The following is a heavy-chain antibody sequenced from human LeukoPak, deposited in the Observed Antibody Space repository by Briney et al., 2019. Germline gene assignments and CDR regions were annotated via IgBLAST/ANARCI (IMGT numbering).Heavy chain of an antibody. CDR1: GFTFSSYA. J-gene: IGHJ4*02. CDR2: ISGSGGST. Sequence: GGSLRLSCAASGFTFSSYAMSWVRQAPGKGLEWVSAISGSGGSTYYADSVRGRFTISRDNSKNTLYLQMNSLRAEDTAVYYCAKVKLRKTYYYDSSGYYSFGYWGQGTLVTVSS. D-gene: IGHD3-22*01. V-gene: IGHV3-23*01. CDR3: AKVKLRKTYYYDSSGYYSFGY.